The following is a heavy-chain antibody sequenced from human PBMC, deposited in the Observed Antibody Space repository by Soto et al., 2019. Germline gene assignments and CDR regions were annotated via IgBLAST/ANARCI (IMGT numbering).Heavy chain of an antibody. D-gene: IGHD1-1*01. Sequence: EVQLLESGGGLVQPGGSLRLSCAASGFTFSSYAMSWVRQAPGKGLEWVSASSGSGGSTYYADSVKGRFTISRDNSKNTLYLQMNSLRAEDTAVYYCAKASGTFLKYYYGMDVWGQGTTVTVSS. V-gene: IGHV3-23*01. CDR3: AKASGTFLKYYYGMDV. CDR2: SSGSGGST. J-gene: IGHJ6*02. CDR1: GFTFSSYA.